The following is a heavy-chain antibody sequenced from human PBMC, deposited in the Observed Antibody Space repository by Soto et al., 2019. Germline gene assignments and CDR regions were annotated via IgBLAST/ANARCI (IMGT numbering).Heavy chain of an antibody. D-gene: IGHD6-19*01. Sequence: QVQLVQSGAEVKKPGSSVKVSCKASGGTFSSYTISWVRQAPGQGLEWMGRIIPILGIANYAQKFHCRVTITADKSTSTDYMELSSLRSEDTAVYYCARERLDSSGWYDAFDIWGQGTMVTVSS. CDR1: GGTFSSYT. CDR2: IIPILGIA. V-gene: IGHV1-69*08. CDR3: ARERLDSSGWYDAFDI. J-gene: IGHJ3*02.